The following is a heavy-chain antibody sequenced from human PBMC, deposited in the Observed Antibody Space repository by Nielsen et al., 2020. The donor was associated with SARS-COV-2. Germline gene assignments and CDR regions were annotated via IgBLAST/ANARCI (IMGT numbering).Heavy chain of an antibody. CDR1: GGSISSSSYY. D-gene: IGHD3-10*01. J-gene: IGHJ4*02. V-gene: IGHV4-39*01. Sequence: SETLSLTCTVSGGSISSSSYYWGWIRQPPGKGLEWIGSIYYSGSTYYNPSLKSRVTISVDTSKNQFSLKLSSVTAADTAVYYCARAYYYGSGTPALLDYWGQGTLVTVPQ. CDR3: ARAYYYGSGTPALLDY. CDR2: IYYSGST.